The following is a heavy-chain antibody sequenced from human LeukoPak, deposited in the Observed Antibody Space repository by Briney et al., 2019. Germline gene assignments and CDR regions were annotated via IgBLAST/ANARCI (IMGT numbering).Heavy chain of an antibody. J-gene: IGHJ5*02. CDR2: IIPIFGIA. Sequence: SVKVSCKAFGGTFSSYAISWVRQAPGQGLEWMGRIIPIFGIANYAQKFQGRVTITADESTSTAYMELSSLRSEDTAVYYCARTGTTSGWFDPWGQGTLVTVSS. CDR3: ARTGTTSGWFDP. D-gene: IGHD1-1*01. V-gene: IGHV1-69*13. CDR1: GGTFSSYA.